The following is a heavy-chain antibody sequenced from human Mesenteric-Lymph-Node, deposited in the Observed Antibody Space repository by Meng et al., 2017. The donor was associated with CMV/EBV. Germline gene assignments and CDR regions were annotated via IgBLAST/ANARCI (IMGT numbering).Heavy chain of an antibody. J-gene: IGHJ4*02. CDR3: ARSSNGYSSGYLDY. CDR2: ITPILDTS. D-gene: IGHD5-18*01. CDR1: GGTFSNYD. V-gene: IGHV1-69*04. Sequence: YGGTFSNYDISWVRQAPGQGLEWTGRITPILDTSKYAQNFQGRVTITADKSTSTAYVELSSLRSEDTAVYFCARSSNGYSSGYLDYWGQGTLVTVSS.